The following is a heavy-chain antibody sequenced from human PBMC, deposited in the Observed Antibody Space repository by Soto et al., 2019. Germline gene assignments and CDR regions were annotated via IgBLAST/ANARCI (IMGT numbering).Heavy chain of an antibody. CDR1: GGSISSISYY. V-gene: IGHV4-39*01. CDR3: ASIYGSGSYSFDY. Sequence: PSETLSLTCTVSGGSISSISYYWGWIRQPPGKGLEWSGSIYYSGSTYYTPSLKSRVTISVDTSKNQFSLKLSSVTAAATAVYYCASIYGSGSYSFDYWGQGTLVTVSS. J-gene: IGHJ4*02. D-gene: IGHD3-10*01. CDR2: IYYSGST.